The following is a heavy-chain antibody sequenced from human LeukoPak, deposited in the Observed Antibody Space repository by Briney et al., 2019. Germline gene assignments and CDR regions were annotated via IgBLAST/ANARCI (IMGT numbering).Heavy chain of an antibody. Sequence: ASVKVSCKASGGTFSSYAISWVRQAPGQGLEWIGRIIPIFGTANYAQKFQGRVTITTDESTSTAYMELSSLRSEDTAVYYCAREPPSIVVVTAQSAEYFQHWGQGTLVTVSS. CDR2: IIPIFGTA. V-gene: IGHV1-69*05. J-gene: IGHJ1*01. CDR3: AREPPSIVVVTAQSAEYFQH. CDR1: GGTFSSYA. D-gene: IGHD2-21*02.